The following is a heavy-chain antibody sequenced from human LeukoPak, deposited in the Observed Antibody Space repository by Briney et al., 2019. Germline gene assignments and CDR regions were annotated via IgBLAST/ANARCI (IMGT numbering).Heavy chain of an antibody. J-gene: IGHJ4*02. Sequence: PETLSLTCTVSGGSINSYYWSWIRQPPGKGLEWIAYIYYSGSTSYNPSLKSRVTISVDTSKNQFSLKLNSVTAADTAMYYCARLFHPALSGNYPFDYWGQGTLVTVSS. CDR1: GGSINSYY. CDR3: ARLFHPALSGNYPFDY. CDR2: IYYSGST. D-gene: IGHD1-26*01. V-gene: IGHV4-59*01.